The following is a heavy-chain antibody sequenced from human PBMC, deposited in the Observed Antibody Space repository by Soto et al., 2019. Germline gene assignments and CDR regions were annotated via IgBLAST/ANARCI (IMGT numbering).Heavy chain of an antibody. J-gene: IGHJ6*02. V-gene: IGHV4-4*02. CDR1: GGSISSNNW. Sequence: SETLSLTCAVSGGSISSNNWWSWVRQPPGKGLEWIGEIYHSGSTNYNQSLKSRVTISVDKSKNQFSLKLSSVTAADTAVYYCARIGITIVRGVIIFYYGMDVWGQGTTVT. CDR2: IYHSGST. CDR3: ARIGITIVRGVIIFYYGMDV. D-gene: IGHD3-10*01.